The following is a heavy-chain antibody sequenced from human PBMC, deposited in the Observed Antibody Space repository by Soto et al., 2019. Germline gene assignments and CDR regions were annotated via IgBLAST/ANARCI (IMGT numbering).Heavy chain of an antibody. CDR3: LRRSHDVLPIWKF. J-gene: IGHJ4*02. D-gene: IGHD3-3*01. CDR2: IYPGDSDT. Sequence: PGESLKISCQGSGYIFVSQWIGWVRQRPGKGLEWMGVIYPGDSDTRYSPSFQGHVTISADESTSTTYLQWASLEASDTAMYYCLRRSHDVLPIWKFCGQRSLVPVSS. V-gene: IGHV5-51*01. CDR1: GYIFVSQW.